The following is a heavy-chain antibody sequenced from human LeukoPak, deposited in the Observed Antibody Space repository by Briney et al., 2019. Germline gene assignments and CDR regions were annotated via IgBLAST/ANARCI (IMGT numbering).Heavy chain of an antibody. Sequence: GGSLRLSCAASGFTFSSYAMNWVRQAPGKGLEWVSAISGSGGSTYYADSVKGRFTISRDNSKNTLYLQMNSLRAEDTAVYYCAQKGEFWGGIDYWGQGTLVTVSS. V-gene: IGHV3-23*01. J-gene: IGHJ4*02. D-gene: IGHD3-3*01. CDR3: AQKGEFWGGIDY. CDR2: ISGSGGST. CDR1: GFTFSSYA.